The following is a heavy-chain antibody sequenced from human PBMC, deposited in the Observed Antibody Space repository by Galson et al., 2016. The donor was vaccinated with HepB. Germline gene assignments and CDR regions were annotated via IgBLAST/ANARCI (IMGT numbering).Heavy chain of an antibody. CDR3: ARDKDQGHVVH. V-gene: IGHV3-23*01. CDR1: GFPFSSYG. Sequence: SLRLSCAASGFPFSSYGLSWVRQAPGKGLEWISGISGSGGGTYYGKSMEGRFTISRDNSKNTLYLQMNSLRAEDTAVYYCARDKDQGHVVHWGQGTLVPVSS. D-gene: IGHD2-21*01. J-gene: IGHJ4*02. CDR2: ISGSGGGT.